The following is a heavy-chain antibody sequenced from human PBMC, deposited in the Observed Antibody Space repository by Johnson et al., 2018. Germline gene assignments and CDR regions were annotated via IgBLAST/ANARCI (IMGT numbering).Heavy chain of an antibody. D-gene: IGHD2-15*01. Sequence: VQLVQSGGGLVQPGRSLRLSCAASGFTFDDYAMHWVRQAPGKGLEWVSGISWNSGSIGYADSVKGRFTISRDNAKNSLYLQMNSLRAEDTALYYFAKEYRYCSGGSFYSVDAFDIWGQGTMVTVSS. CDR2: ISWNSGSI. CDR1: GFTFDDYA. CDR3: AKEYRYCSGGSFYSVDAFDI. V-gene: IGHV3-9*01. J-gene: IGHJ3*02.